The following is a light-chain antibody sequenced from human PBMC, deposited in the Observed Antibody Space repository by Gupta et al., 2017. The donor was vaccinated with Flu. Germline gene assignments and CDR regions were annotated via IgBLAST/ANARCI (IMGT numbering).Light chain of an antibody. CDR2: AAS. CDR3: QQGYSYPCA. J-gene: IGKJ2*02. V-gene: IGKV1-39*01. Sequence: PSPRPAAVGDRVTIPCRASQNSNTYLNWFQQKPGEAPRLLIYAASTLQSGVPSRFSGSGSGTEFTLTISSLQPEDVGTYFCQQGYSYPCAFGQGTKLEIK. CDR1: QNSNTY.